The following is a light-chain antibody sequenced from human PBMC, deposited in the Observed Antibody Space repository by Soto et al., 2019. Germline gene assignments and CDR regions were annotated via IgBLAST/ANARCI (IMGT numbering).Light chain of an antibody. Sequence: QSALTQPASVSGSPGQSITISCIGTSSDVGGYDYVSWYQQNPGKAPKLIIYEVINRPSGVSSRFSGSKSGNTASLTISGLPAEDEDDYCCCYYTSSSTYVFGSGTKVTVL. J-gene: IGLJ1*01. CDR3: CYYTSSSTYV. CDR2: EVI. V-gene: IGLV2-14*01. CDR1: SSDVGGYDY.